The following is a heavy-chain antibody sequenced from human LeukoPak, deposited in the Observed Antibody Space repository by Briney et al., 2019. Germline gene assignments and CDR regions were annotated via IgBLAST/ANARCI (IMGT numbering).Heavy chain of an antibody. CDR3: AKTYYYDSSGYYYVFDY. D-gene: IGHD3-22*01. CDR1: GFTFSSYA. Sequence: QPGGSLRLSCAASGFTFSSYAMHWVRQAPGKGLEWVAVISYDGSNKYYADSVKGRFTISRDNSKNTLYLQMNSLRAEDTAIYYCAKTYYYDSSGYYYVFDYWGQGTLVTVSS. V-gene: IGHV3-30-3*02. CDR2: ISYDGSNK. J-gene: IGHJ4*02.